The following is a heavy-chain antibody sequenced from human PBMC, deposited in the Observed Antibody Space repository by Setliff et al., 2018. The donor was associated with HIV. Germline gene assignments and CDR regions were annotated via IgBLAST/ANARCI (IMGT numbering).Heavy chain of an antibody. D-gene: IGHD6-13*01. J-gene: IGHJ6*02. CDR1: GGSISSSNW. Sequence: PSETLSLTCTVSGGSISSSNWWSWVRQPPGKGLEWIGEIYHSGSTNYNPSLKSRVTISVDKSKNQFSLKLSSVTAADTAVYYCARDLKQLAPYYYYYYGMDVWGQGTTVTAP. CDR2: IYHSGST. V-gene: IGHV4-4*02. CDR3: ARDLKQLAPYYYYYYGMDV.